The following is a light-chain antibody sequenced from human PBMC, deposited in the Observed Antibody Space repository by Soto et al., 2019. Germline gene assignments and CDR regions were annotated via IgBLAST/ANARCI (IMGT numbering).Light chain of an antibody. Sequence: EIVLTQSPATLSLSPGERATLSCRASQSVSSYLAWYQHKPGQAPRLLIYGASTRATGIPARFSGSGYGTEFTLTISSLQSEDFAAYYCQQYNNWWTFGQGTKVDIK. J-gene: IGKJ1*01. V-gene: IGKV3-15*01. CDR3: QQYNNWWT. CDR1: QSVSSY. CDR2: GAS.